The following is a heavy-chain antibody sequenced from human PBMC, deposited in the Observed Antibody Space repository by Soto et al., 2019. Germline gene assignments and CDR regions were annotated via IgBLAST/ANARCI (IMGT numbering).Heavy chain of an antibody. CDR2: ISWNSGSI. CDR3: AKGIAAAGSRGGYYYYYMDV. Sequence: GGSLRLSCAASGFTFDDYAMHWVRQAPGKGLEWVSGISWNSGSIGYADSVKGRFTISRDNAKNSLYLQMNSLRAEDTALYYCAKGIAAAGSRGGYYYYYMDVWGKGTTVTVSS. J-gene: IGHJ6*03. D-gene: IGHD6-13*01. V-gene: IGHV3-9*01. CDR1: GFTFDDYA.